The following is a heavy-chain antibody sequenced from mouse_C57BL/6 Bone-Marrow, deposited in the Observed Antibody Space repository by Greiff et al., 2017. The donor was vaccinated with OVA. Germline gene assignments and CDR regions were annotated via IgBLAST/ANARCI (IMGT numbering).Heavy chain of an antibody. CDR1: GFTFSSYG. CDR2: ISSGGSYT. V-gene: IGHV5-6*01. J-gene: IGHJ3*01. Sequence: EVQGVESGGDLVKPGGSLKLSCAASGFTFSSYGMSWVRQTPDKRLEWVATISSGGSYTYSPDSVKGRFTISRDNAKNTLYLQMSSLKSEDTAMYYCARRPPWFAYWGQGTLVTVSA. CDR3: ARRPPWFAY.